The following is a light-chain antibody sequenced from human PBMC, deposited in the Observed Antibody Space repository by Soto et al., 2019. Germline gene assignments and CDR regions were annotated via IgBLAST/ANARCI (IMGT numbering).Light chain of an antibody. J-gene: IGLJ2*01. CDR3: QAWDSSTVS. CDR1: KLGDKY. CDR2: LDS. V-gene: IGLV3-1*01. Sequence: SYELTQPPSVSVSPGQTASITCSGDKLGDKYACWYQQKPGQSPVLVIYLDSQRPSGIPERFSGSNSGNTATLTISGTQAMDEADYYCQAWDSSTVSFGGGTKVTVL.